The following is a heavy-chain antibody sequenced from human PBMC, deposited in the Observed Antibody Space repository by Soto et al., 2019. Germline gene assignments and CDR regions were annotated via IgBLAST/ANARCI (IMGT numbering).Heavy chain of an antibody. D-gene: IGHD2-15*01. J-gene: IGHJ6*03. Sequence: EVQLVESGGGLVQPEGSLRLSCAASGFTFSIYWMSWVRRAPGKGLEWVANIKQDGSEKYYVDSVKGRFTISRDTAKNSLYLQMNSLRAEDTAVYYCARDALYCIGGSCYFNYYFYYMDVWGKGTTVTVSS. CDR2: IKQDGSEK. V-gene: IGHV3-7*01. CDR1: GFTFSIYW. CDR3: ARDALYCIGGSCYFNYYFYYMDV.